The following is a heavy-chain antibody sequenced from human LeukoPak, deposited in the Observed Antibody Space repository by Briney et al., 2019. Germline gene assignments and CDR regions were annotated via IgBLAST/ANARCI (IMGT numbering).Heavy chain of an antibody. D-gene: IGHD3-10*01. CDR1: GFTFSNYW. Sequence: PGGSLRLSCAASGFTFSNYWMSWVRQAPGKGLEWVSSISSSSSYIHYADSVKGRFTISRDNSKNTLYLQMNSLRAEDTALYYCAKDRAFGQFLWGNDYWGQGTLVTVSS. CDR2: ISSSSSYI. V-gene: IGHV3-21*01. CDR3: AKDRAFGQFLWGNDY. J-gene: IGHJ4*02.